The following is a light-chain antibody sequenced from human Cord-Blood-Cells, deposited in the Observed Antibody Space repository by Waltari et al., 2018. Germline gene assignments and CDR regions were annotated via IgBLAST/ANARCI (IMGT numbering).Light chain of an antibody. V-gene: IGKV4-1*01. CDR3: QQYYSTPLT. J-gene: IGKJ4*01. CDR1: QSVLYSSNNKNY. Sequence: DIVMTQSTDSLAVSLGERATINCKSSQSVLYSSNNKNYLAWYQQKLGQPPKLLIYWAYTRESGVPDRFSGSGSGTDFTLTISSLQAEDVAVYYCQQYYSTPLTFGGGTKVEIK. CDR2: WAY.